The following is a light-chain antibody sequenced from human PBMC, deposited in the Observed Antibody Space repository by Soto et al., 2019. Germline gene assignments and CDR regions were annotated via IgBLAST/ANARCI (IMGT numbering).Light chain of an antibody. J-gene: IGKJ1*01. CDR2: TAS. Sequence: DIQMTQSPSSLSASVGDRVTITCRASQDISNYLAWYQQKPGKVPELLIYTASTLQSGVPSRFSGSGSGTEFTLTISSLQPEDFATYYCLQHNSYPWTFGQGTKVDI. CDR3: LQHNSYPWT. CDR1: QDISNY. V-gene: IGKV1-27*01.